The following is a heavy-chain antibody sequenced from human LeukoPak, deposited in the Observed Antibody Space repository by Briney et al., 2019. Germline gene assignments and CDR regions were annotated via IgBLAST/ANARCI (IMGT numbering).Heavy chain of an antibody. D-gene: IGHD3-10*01. J-gene: IGHJ4*02. CDR1: GGSISSYY. CDR3: PRGREGFGGLFILGPYYFDY. CDR2: IYYSGRS. V-gene: IGHV4-59*08. Sequence: SETLSFTCTVSGGSISSYYWSWIRKPPGKGLEWIGYIYYSGRSNYNPSLKSRVSISVDTAKQQFSLKLTSGTATDTALYYCPRGREGFGGLFILGPYYFDYWGQGTLVTVPS.